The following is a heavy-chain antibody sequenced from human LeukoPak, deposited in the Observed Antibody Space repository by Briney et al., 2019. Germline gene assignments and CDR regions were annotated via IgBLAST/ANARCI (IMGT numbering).Heavy chain of an antibody. D-gene: IGHD2-15*01. CDR1: GFTFDDYA. CDR3: AKDRRIYAFDAFDI. Sequence: GGSLRLSCAASGFTFDDYAMHWVRQAPGKGLEWVSGISWNSGSIGYADSVKGRFTISRDNAKNSLYLQMNSLRAEDTALYYCAKDRRIYAFDAFDIWGQGTMVTVSS. CDR2: ISWNSGSI. J-gene: IGHJ3*02. V-gene: IGHV3-9*01.